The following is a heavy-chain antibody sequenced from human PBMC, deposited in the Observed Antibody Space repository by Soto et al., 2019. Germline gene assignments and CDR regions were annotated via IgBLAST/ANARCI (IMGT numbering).Heavy chain of an antibody. D-gene: IGHD3-3*01. J-gene: IGHJ3*02. Sequence: EVQLVESGGGLVQPGGSLRLSCAASGFTVSSNYMSWVRQAPGKGLEWVSVIYSGGSTYYADSVKGRFTISRDNSKNTQYLQMNSLRAEDTAVYYCAREASRGFFAMYAFDIWGQGTMVTVSS. CDR3: AREASRGFFAMYAFDI. V-gene: IGHV3-66*01. CDR1: GFTVSSNY. CDR2: IYSGGST.